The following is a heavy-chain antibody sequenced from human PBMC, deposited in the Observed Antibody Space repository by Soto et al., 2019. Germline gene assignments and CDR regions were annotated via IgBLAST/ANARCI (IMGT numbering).Heavy chain of an antibody. CDR3: AREWVVVISRRGLSWFDP. Sequence: TLSLTCTVSGGSVSSGSYYWSWIRQPPGKGLEWIGYIYYSGSTNYNPSLKSRVTISVDTSRNQFSLKLSSVTAADTAVYYCAREWVVVISRRGLSWFDPWGQGTLVTVSS. D-gene: IGHD3-22*01. CDR2: IYYSGST. CDR1: GGSVSSGSYY. V-gene: IGHV4-61*01. J-gene: IGHJ5*02.